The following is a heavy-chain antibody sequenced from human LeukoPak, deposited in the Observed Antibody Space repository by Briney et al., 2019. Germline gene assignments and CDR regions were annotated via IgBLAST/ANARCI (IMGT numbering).Heavy chain of an antibody. J-gene: IGHJ4*02. CDR3: AKGNENYDFWSGYPDY. CDR2: ISGSGGST. V-gene: IGHV3-23*01. D-gene: IGHD3-3*01. Sequence: GGSLRLSCAASGFTFSSYAMSWVRRAPGKGLEWVSAISGSGGSTYYADSVKGRFTISRDNSKNTLYLQMNSLRAEDTAVYYCAKGNENYDFWSGYPDYWGQGTLVTVSS. CDR1: GFTFSSYA.